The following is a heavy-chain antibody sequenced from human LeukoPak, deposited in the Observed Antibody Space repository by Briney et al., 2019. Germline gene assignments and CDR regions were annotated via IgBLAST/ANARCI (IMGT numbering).Heavy chain of an antibody. J-gene: IGHJ3*02. D-gene: IGHD2-15*01. CDR1: GGSISSSSYY. CDR2: IYYSGST. V-gene: IGHV4-39*01. Sequence: SETLSLTCTVSGGSISSSSYYWGWIRQPPGKGLEWIGSIYYSGSTYYNPSLKSRVTISVDTSKNQFSLRLSSVTAADTAVYYCARHLSGGLSLMGAFDIWGQGTMVTVSS. CDR3: ARHLSGGLSLMGAFDI.